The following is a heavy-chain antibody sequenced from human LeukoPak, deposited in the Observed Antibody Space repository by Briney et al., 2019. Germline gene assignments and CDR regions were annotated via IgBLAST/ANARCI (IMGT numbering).Heavy chain of an antibody. CDR3: ARAVAAPGPYFDH. CDR1: GFTFSSNY. J-gene: IGHJ4*02. CDR2: FYSGCST. V-gene: IGHV3-66*02. D-gene: IGHD6-13*01. Sequence: GGSLRLSCAASGFTFSSNYMSWVRQAPGKRREWVSVFYSGCSTYYADSVKGRVTISRDNYKNALYPKMHSVSAEHAPMYLCARAVAAPGPYFDHRRQATLVTDSS.